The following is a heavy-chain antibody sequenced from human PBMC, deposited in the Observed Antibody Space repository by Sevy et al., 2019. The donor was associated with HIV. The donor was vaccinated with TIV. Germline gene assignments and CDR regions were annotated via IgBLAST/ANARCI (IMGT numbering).Heavy chain of an antibody. D-gene: IGHD3-10*01. Sequence: GGSLRLSCAASGLTFSSYAMNWVRQAPGKGLDWVSYISSRGSTIYYAESVKGRFTISRDNAKNSLYLQMNGLRDDDTAVYYCARDLVVIYGSGNYSNYGMDIWGQGTTVTVSS. CDR2: ISSRGSTI. V-gene: IGHV3-48*02. CDR1: GLTFSSYA. J-gene: IGHJ6*02. CDR3: ARDLVVIYGSGNYSNYGMDI.